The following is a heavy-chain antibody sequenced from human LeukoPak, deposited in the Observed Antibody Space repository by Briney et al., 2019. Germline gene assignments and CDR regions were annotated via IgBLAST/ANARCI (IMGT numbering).Heavy chain of an antibody. V-gene: IGHV3-30*04. CDR1: GFTFSSYA. CDR2: ISYDGSNK. CDR3: ARDLNYYDSSGRVLPGAFDI. Sequence: GGSLRLSCAASGFTFSSYAMHWVRQAPGKGLEWVAVISYDGSNKYYADSVKGRFTISRDNSKNTLYLQMNSLRAEDTAVYYCARDLNYYDSSGRVLPGAFDIWGQGTMVTVSS. J-gene: IGHJ3*02. D-gene: IGHD3-22*01.